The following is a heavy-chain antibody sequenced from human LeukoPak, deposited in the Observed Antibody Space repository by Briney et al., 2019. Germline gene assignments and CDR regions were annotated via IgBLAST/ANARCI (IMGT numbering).Heavy chain of an antibody. D-gene: IGHD6-13*01. CDR3: ARTRESSSLAYYYYMDV. Sequence: GASVKVSCKASGYTFTGYYMHWVRQAPGQGLEWMGWISAYNGNTNYAQKLQGRVTMTTDTSTSTAYMELRSLRSDDTAVYYCARTRESSSLAYYYYMDVWGKGTTVTVSS. CDR2: ISAYNGNT. V-gene: IGHV1-18*04. CDR1: GYTFTGYY. J-gene: IGHJ6*03.